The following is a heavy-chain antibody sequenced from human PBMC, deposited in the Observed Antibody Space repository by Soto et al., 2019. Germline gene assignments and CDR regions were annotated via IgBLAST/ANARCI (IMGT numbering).Heavy chain of an antibody. Sequence: GGSLRLSCAASGFTFSSYAMHWVRQAPGKGLEWVAVISYDGSNKYYADSVKGRFTISRDNSKNTLYLQMNSLRAEDTAVYYCARGRVGAIMVGNYFDYWGQGTLVTVSS. J-gene: IGHJ4*02. CDR2: ISYDGSNK. V-gene: IGHV3-30-3*01. CDR1: GFTFSSYA. D-gene: IGHD1-26*01. CDR3: ARGRVGAIMVGNYFDY.